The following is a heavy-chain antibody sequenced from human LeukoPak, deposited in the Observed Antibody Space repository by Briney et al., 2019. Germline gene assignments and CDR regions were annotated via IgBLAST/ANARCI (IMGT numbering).Heavy chain of an antibody. CDR3: ARGADYGDYVDY. CDR1: GFTVSSNY. J-gene: IGHJ4*02. D-gene: IGHD4-17*01. Sequence: GGSLRLSCAASGFTVSSNYMSWVRQAPGKGLEWVSVIYSGGSTYYADSVEGRFTISRDNSKNTLYLQMNSLRAEDTAVYYCARGADYGDYVDYWGQGTLVTVSS. V-gene: IGHV3-53*01. CDR2: IYSGGST.